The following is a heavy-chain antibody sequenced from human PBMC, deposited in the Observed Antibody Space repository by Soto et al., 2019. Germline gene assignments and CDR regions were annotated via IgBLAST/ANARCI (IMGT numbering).Heavy chain of an antibody. V-gene: IGHV4-30-4*01. D-gene: IGHD6-13*01. Sequence: SETLSLTCNVSGGSISGGPYYWSWIRQPPGKGLEWIGYTFHSGPSFYNPSLKSRLSISLDTSRNQFSLKMSSVTAADTAVYFCARVGYIAKDYFYYFGLDVWGQGTTLTVSS. CDR2: TFHSGPS. J-gene: IGHJ6*02. CDR1: GGSISGGPYY. CDR3: ARVGYIAKDYFYYFGLDV.